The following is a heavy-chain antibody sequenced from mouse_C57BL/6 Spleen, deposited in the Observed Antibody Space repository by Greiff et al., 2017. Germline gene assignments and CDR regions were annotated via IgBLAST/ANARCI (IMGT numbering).Heavy chain of an antibody. Sequence: QVQLQQPGAELVKPGASVKLSCKASGYTFTSYWMQWVKQRPGQGLEWIGEIDPSDSYPNYNQKFKGKATLTVDTSSSTASMQLSSLTSEDSAVYYCASRNWDGYFDVWGTGTTVTVSS. V-gene: IGHV1-50*01. CDR1: GYTFTSYW. CDR3: ASRNWDGYFDV. D-gene: IGHD4-1*01. J-gene: IGHJ1*03. CDR2: IDPSDSYP.